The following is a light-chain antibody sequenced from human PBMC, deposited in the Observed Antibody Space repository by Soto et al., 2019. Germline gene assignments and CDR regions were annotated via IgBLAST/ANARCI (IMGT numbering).Light chain of an antibody. V-gene: IGKV1-16*01. CDR3: QHYDGYPQT. J-gene: IGKJ5*01. CDR1: QDINNF. Sequence: IQIIQSPSSLSASVGDSVTITCRASQDINNFLAWFQQKPGKAPKSLIFAASSLHSGVPSRFSGSGSGTDFTLTISSLQAEDFGNYYCQHYDGYPQTFGQGTRMEIK. CDR2: AAS.